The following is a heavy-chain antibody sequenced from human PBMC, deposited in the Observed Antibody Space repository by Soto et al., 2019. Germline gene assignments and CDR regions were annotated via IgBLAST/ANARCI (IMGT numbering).Heavy chain of an antibody. CDR3: ARGRDYGSRTYWSYYYCMDV. Sequence: PGGSLRLSCAASGFTFSSFWMHWVRQDPGKGLVWVSRISNDGSSTNYADSVKGRFTISRGTAKNTLYLQINSLRAEDTAVYYCARGRDYGSRTYWSYYYCMDVWGQGTTVTVS. D-gene: IGHD3-10*01. J-gene: IGHJ6*02. CDR1: GFTFSSFW. V-gene: IGHV3-74*01. CDR2: ISNDGSST.